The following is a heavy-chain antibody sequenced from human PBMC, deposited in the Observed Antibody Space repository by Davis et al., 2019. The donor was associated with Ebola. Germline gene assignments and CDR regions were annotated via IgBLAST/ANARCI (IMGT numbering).Heavy chain of an antibody. D-gene: IGHD3-16*01. J-gene: IGHJ4*02. V-gene: IGHV1-69*06. CDR1: GGTFSSYA. CDR2: IIPLFGTA. CDR3: ARAARGDRDY. Sequence: SVKVSCKASGGTFSSYAINWVRQAPGQGLEWMGGIIPLFGTANYAQKFQGRVTITADKSTSTAYMELSGLRSEDTAVYYCARAARGDRDYWGQGTLVTVSS.